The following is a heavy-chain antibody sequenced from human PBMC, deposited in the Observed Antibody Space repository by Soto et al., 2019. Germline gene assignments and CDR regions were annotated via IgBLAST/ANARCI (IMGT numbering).Heavy chain of an antibody. CDR1: GFTFSSYG. D-gene: IGHD2-15*01. CDR2: IWYDGSNQ. CDR3: ARDSCSGGSCYSVYYFDY. V-gene: IGHV3-33*01. Sequence: PGGSLRLSCAASGFTFSSYGMHWVRQAPGKGLEWVAFIWYDGSNQYYADSVKGRFTISRDNAKKTLYLQMNSLRAEDTAVYSCARDSCSGGSCYSVYYFDYWGQGTLVTVSS. J-gene: IGHJ4*02.